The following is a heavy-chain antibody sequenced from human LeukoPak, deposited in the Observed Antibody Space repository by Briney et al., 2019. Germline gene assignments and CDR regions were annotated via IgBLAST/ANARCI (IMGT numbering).Heavy chain of an antibody. D-gene: IGHD3-22*01. V-gene: IGHV3-23*01. CDR3: ARSTTYSYDSSGYYVFDY. CDR2: ISGSGGST. Sequence: GGSLRLSCAASGFTFSSYAMSWVRQAPGKGLEWVSAISGSGGSTYYADSVKGRFTISRDNSKNTLYLQMNSLRAEDTAVYYCARSTTYSYDSSGYYVFDYWGQGTLVTVSS. CDR1: GFTFSSYA. J-gene: IGHJ4*02.